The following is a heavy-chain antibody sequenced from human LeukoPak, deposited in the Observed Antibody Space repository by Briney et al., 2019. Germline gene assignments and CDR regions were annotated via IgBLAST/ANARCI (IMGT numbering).Heavy chain of an antibody. V-gene: IGHV4-39*01. CDR2: IYYSGST. Sequence: SETLSLTCTVSGGSISNSSYYWGWIRQPPGKGLEWIGSIYYSGSTYYNPSLKSRVTISVDTSKNQFSLNLSSVTAADTAVYYCARARLTWFDPWGQGTLVTVSS. J-gene: IGHJ5*02. D-gene: IGHD2-21*02. CDR3: ARARLTWFDP. CDR1: GGSISNSSYY.